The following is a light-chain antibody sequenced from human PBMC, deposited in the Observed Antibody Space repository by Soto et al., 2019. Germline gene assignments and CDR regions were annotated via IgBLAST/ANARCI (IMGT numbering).Light chain of an antibody. CDR3: AAWDDSLNHGV. CDR2: NTY. CDR1: SSNIGSNY. V-gene: IGLV1-44*01. J-gene: IGLJ2*01. Sequence: QSVLTQPPSASGTPGQRVTISCSGSSSNIGSNYVYWYQHLPGTAPKLLIYNTYRRPSGVPDRFSASKSGTSASLAISGLQSEDEADYYCAAWDDSLNHGVFGGGTKLTVL.